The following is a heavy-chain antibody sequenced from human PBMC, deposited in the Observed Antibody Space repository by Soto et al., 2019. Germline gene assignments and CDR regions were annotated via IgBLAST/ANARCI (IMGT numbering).Heavy chain of an antibody. J-gene: IGHJ4*02. CDR1: GGSISSGGYY. CDR2: IYYSGST. Sequence: QAQLQESGPGLVKPSQTLSLTCTVSGGSISSGGYYWSWIRQHPGKGLEGIGYIYYSGSTYYNPSLKSRVTISVDTSKNQCPLKLSSVTAADTAVYYCARWNYGSGSSGHYFDYWGQGTLVTVSS. D-gene: IGHD3-10*01. V-gene: IGHV4-31*03. CDR3: ARWNYGSGSSGHYFDY.